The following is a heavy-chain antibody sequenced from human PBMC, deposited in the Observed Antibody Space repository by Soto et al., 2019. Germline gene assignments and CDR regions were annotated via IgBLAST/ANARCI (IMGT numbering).Heavy chain of an antibody. J-gene: IGHJ5*02. CDR2: IYYSGST. Sequence: SETLSLTCTFSGGSISSGDYYWSWIRQPPGKGLEWIGYIYYSGSTYYNPSLKSRVTISVDTSKNQFSLKLSSVTAADTAVYYCATSRVPEHRNWFDPWGQGTLVTVSS. CDR3: ATSRVPEHRNWFDP. CDR1: GGSISSGDYY. D-gene: IGHD2-2*01. V-gene: IGHV4-30-4*01.